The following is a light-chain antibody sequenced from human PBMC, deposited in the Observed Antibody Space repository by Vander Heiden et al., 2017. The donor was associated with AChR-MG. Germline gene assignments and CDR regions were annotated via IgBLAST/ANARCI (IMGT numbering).Light chain of an antibody. Sequence: AIRITQSPASLSVSIGDRVTITCRASQGISSYLGWYQQEPGKAPKLLIYAASTLQSGVPSRFSGSGSGTDFTLTISGLQSEDFATYYCQQDDSYPRMFGQGTKVEIK. V-gene: IGKV1-8*01. J-gene: IGKJ1*01. CDR1: QGISSY. CDR2: AAS. CDR3: QQDDSYPRM.